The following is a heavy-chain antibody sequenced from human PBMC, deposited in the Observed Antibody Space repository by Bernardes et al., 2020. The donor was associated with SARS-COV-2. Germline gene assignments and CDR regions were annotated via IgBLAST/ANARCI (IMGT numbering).Heavy chain of an antibody. CDR3: ARDSTDVYNLFRY. D-gene: IGHD1-1*01. Sequence: SETLSLTCTVSGASISVGNYYWSWLRQPAGKGLEWIGRIYTSGSTNYNSSLKNRVTISADTSKNQFSLKLSSLTAADTAVYYCARDSTDVYNLFRYWGQGTLVTVSS. CDR2: IYTSGST. V-gene: IGHV4-61*02. CDR1: GASISVGNYY. J-gene: IGHJ4*02.